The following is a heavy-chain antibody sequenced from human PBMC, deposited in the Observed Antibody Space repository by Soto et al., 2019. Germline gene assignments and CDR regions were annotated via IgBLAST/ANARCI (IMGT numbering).Heavy chain of an antibody. CDR2: ISDNSGTI. D-gene: IGHD2-21*01. Sequence: EVQLVESGGGLVQPGGSLRLSCVGSGFSFSSSNMNWVRQAPGKGLEWVSYISDNSGTIYYADSVKGRFTISRDNAKNSLYLPMNSLRDEDTAVYYCARGGDNIAYLLRISFFWGQGTLVTVSS. V-gene: IGHV3-48*02. CDR3: ARGGDNIAYLLRISFF. J-gene: IGHJ4*02. CDR1: GFSFSSSN.